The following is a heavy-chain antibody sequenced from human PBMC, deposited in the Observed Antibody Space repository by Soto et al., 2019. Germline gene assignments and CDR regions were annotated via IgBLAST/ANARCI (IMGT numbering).Heavy chain of an antibody. J-gene: IGHJ6*02. Sequence: ASVKVSCKASGYTFSDFGISWVRQAPGQGLEWMGWISAYNGNTNYAQKLQGRVTMTTDTSTSTAYMELRSLRSDDTAVYYCARVGIVLMKAYGMDVWGQGTTVTVSS. V-gene: IGHV1-18*01. CDR1: GYTFSDFG. CDR3: ARVGIVLMKAYGMDV. D-gene: IGHD2-8*01. CDR2: ISAYNGNT.